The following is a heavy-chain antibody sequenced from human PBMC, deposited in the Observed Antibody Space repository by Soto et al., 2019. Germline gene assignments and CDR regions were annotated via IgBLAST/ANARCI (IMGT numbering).Heavy chain of an antibody. D-gene: IGHD2-15*01. Sequence: GASVKVSCKASGYTFTNYYINWVRQAPGQGLEWMGMINLSSGTTTHAQKLKGRVTMARDTSTSTVYMELSSLRSEDTAVYYCARRWAVVVPFDYWGQGTLVTVSS. J-gene: IGHJ4*02. CDR3: ARRWAVVVPFDY. V-gene: IGHV1-46*03. CDR2: INLSSGTT. CDR1: GYTFTNYY.